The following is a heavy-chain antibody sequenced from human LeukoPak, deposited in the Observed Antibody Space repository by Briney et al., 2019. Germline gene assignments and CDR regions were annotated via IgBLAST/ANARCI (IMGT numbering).Heavy chain of an antibody. Sequence: ASVKVSCKASGYSFTDYYMHWVRQAPGQGLEWMGWINPNSGGTNSAQKFQGRVTMTRDTSVTTVYMEVSWLTSDDTAIYYCARADRLHGGPYLIGPWGQGTLVTVSS. CDR2: INPNSGGT. CDR3: ARADRLHGGPYLIGP. CDR1: GYSFTDYY. J-gene: IGHJ5*02. D-gene: IGHD2-21*01. V-gene: IGHV1-2*02.